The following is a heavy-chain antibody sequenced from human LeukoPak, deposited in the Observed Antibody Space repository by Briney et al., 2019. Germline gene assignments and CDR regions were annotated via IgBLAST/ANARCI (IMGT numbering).Heavy chain of an antibody. CDR3: AREDYYGSGSYSVEDY. CDR2: IYTIGGT. D-gene: IGHD3-10*01. CDR1: GGSISSGNYY. Sequence: SETLSLTCTVSGGSISSGNYYWSWIRQPAGKGLEWIGRIYTIGGTNYNPSLKSRVTISVDTSKNQFSLKLSSVTAADTAVYYCAREDYYGSGSYSVEDYWGQGTLVTVSS. V-gene: IGHV4-61*02. J-gene: IGHJ4*02.